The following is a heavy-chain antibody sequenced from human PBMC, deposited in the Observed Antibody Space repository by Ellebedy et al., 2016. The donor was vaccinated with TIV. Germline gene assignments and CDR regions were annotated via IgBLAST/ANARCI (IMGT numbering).Heavy chain of an antibody. CDR3: AARSVSAPR. D-gene: IGHD5/OR15-5a*01. CDR2: IFSAGNT. Sequence: GESLKISCAVSGFTVSNNYMSWVCQAPGKRLECVSIIFSAGNTFYAESVKGRFTISRDSSNNTVYLQMNSLRAEDTAVYYCAARSVSAPRWGRGTLVTVSS. V-gene: IGHV3-53*01. J-gene: IGHJ4*02. CDR1: GFTVSNNY.